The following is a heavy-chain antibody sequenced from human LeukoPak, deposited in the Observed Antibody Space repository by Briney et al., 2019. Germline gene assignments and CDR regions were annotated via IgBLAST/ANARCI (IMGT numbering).Heavy chain of an antibody. D-gene: IGHD1-1*01. V-gene: IGHV4-59*01. CDR1: GGSISSYY. CDR3: ASSPPPWNEHDWFDP. CDR2: IYYSGST. J-gene: IGHJ5*02. Sequence: PSETLSLTCTVSGGSISSYYWSWIRQPPGKGLEWIGYIYYSGSTNYNPSLKSRVTISVDTSKNQFSLKLSSVTAADTAVYYCASSPPPWNEHDWFDPWGQGTLVTVSS.